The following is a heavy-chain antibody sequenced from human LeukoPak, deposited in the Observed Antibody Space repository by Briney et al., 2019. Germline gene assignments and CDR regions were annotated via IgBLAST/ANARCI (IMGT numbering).Heavy chain of an antibody. CDR2: ISFSSSPI. J-gene: IGHJ6*03. CDR1: GFTFSSYS. CDR3: ARARAGVYMDV. D-gene: IGHD2-8*01. V-gene: IGHV3-48*04. Sequence: GGSLRLSCAASGFTFSSYSMNWVRQAPGKGLEWVSYISFSSSPIYYADSMKGRFTISRDNAKNSLYLQMNSLRAEDTAMYYCARARAGVYMDVWGKGTTVTVSS.